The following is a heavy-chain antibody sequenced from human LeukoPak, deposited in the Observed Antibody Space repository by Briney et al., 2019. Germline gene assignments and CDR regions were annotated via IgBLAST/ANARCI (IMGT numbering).Heavy chain of an antibody. V-gene: IGHV4-30-2*01. J-gene: IGHJ6*02. D-gene: IGHD3-3*01. CDR1: GDSSSSGSFA. CDR2: INHGGST. Sequence: SQTLSLTCGVSGDSSSSGSFAWSWIRQPPGKGLEWIGEINHGGSTNYNPSLKSRVTISVDTSKNQFSLKLSSVTAADTAVYYCARGQNPGITIFGVYYYGMDVWGQGTTVTVSS. CDR3: ARGQNPGITIFGVYYYGMDV.